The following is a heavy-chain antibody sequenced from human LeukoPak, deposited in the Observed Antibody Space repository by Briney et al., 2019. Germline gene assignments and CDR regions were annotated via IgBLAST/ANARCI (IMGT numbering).Heavy chain of an antibody. D-gene: IGHD3-3*01. Sequence: ASVKVSCKASGYTFTSYYMHWVRQAPGQGLEWMGIINPSGGSTSYAQKFQGRVTMTGDTSTSTVYMELSSLRSEDTAVYYCARAFSLNWFDPWGQGTLVTVSS. CDR1: GYTFTSYY. CDR2: INPSGGST. CDR3: ARAFSLNWFDP. J-gene: IGHJ5*02. V-gene: IGHV1-46*03.